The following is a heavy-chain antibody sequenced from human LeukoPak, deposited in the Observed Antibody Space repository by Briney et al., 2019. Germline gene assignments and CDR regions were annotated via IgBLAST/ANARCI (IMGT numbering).Heavy chain of an antibody. Sequence: SETLSLTCTVSGGSVSSSTYYWGWIRQPPGKGLEWIGSIYNSGGTHYNPSLKSRVTMSVDTSKNQFSLKLSSVTAADTAMYYCARDNQWLNAFDIWGQGTMVTVSS. D-gene: IGHD3-22*01. CDR1: GGSVSSSTYY. J-gene: IGHJ3*02. CDR2: IYNSGGT. CDR3: ARDNQWLNAFDI. V-gene: IGHV4-39*07.